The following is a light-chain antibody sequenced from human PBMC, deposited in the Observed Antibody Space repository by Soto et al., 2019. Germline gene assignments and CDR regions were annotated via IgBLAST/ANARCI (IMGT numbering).Light chain of an antibody. CDR3: GTWDSSLSAYV. J-gene: IGLJ1*01. V-gene: IGLV1-51*02. CDR1: SSNIGNNC. CDR2: ENN. Sequence: QSVLTQPPSVSAAPGQKVTISCSGSSSNIGNNCVSWYQQLPGTAPKLLIYENNKRPSGIPDRFSGSKSGTSATLGITGLQTGDEADYYCGTWDSSLSAYVFGTGTQLTVL.